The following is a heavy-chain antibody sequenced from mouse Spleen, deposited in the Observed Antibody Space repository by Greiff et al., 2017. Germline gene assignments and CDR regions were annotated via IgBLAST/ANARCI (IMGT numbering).Heavy chain of an antibody. CDR1: GFTFSSYA. J-gene: IGHJ4*01. Sequence: EVQVVESGGGLVKPGGSLKLSCAASGFTFSSYAMSWVRQTPEKRLEWVATISDGGSYTYYPDNVKGRFTISRDNAKNNLYLQMSHLKSEDTAMYYCAREGSSGYVWYAMDYWGQGTSVTVSS. CDR2: ISDGGSYT. V-gene: IGHV5-4*01. CDR3: AREGSSGYVWYAMDY. D-gene: IGHD3-2*02.